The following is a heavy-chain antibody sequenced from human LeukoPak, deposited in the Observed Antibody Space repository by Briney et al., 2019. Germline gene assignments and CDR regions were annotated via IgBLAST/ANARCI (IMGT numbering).Heavy chain of an antibody. CDR3: AKGGGYEAQYYYYYLDV. D-gene: IGHD5-12*01. J-gene: IGHJ6*03. CDR2: INGSGGKT. V-gene: IGHV3-23*01. Sequence: GGSLRLSCAASGFTFSSYAMSWVRQAPGKGLEWVSDINGSGGKTYYADSVKGRFTVSRDNSKNTLYLQMKSLRAEDTAVYYCAKGGGYEAQYYYYYLDVWGKGTTVTISS. CDR1: GFTFSSYA.